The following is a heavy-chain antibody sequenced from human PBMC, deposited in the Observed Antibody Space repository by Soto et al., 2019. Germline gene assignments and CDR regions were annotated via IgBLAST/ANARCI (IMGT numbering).Heavy chain of an antibody. CDR2: IYYSGTT. V-gene: IGHV4-31*03. J-gene: IGHJ6*02. D-gene: IGHD2-21*01. CDR3: AASCVACGGFNYYGMDV. Sequence: QVQLQESGPGLVKPSQTLSLTCTVSGGSISSGGYYWYWIRQHPGKGLEWIGYIYYSGTTYYNPSLKCRVTISVDTSKTQFSLKLSSVTAADTAVYYCAASCVACGGFNYYGMDVWGQGTTVTVSS. CDR1: GGSISSGGYY.